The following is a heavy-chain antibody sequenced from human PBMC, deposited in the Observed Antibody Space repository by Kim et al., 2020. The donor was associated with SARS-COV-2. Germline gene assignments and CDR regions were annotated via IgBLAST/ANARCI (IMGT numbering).Heavy chain of an antibody. V-gene: IGHV3-33*05. D-gene: IGHD5-12*01. J-gene: IGHJ6*02. Sequence: GGSLRLSCAASGFTFSSYGMNWVRQAPGKGLEWVAVISYDGSNKYYADSVKGRFTISRDNSKNTLYLQMNSLRAEDTAVYYCAREGGYGGYSYYYYGMDVWVQGTTVTVSS. CDR1: GFTFSSYG. CDR2: ISYDGSNK. CDR3: AREGGYGGYSYYYYGMDV.